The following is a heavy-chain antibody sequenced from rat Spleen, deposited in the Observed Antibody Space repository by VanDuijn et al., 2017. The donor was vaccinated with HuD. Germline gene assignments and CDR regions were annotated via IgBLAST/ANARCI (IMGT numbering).Heavy chain of an antibody. CDR3: ARLPITTIGYFDY. CDR1: GFTFSNYD. Sequence: EVQLVESGGDLVQPGRSLKLSCAASGFTFSNYDMAWVRQAPTKGLEWIASISTGGGNTYYRDSVKGRFTISRDNAKSTLYLQMDSLRSEDTATYYCARLPITTIGYFDYWGQGVMVTVSS. J-gene: IGHJ2*01. CDR2: ISTGGGNT. D-gene: IGHD1-10*01. V-gene: IGHV5-25*01.